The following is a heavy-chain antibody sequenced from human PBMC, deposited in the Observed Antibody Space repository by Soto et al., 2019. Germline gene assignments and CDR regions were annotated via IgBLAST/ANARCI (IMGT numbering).Heavy chain of an antibody. CDR1: GFNFKNYG. J-gene: IGHJ4*02. D-gene: IGHD3-10*01. V-gene: IGHV3-33*01. Sequence: QVQLVESGGGVVQPGVSLRLSYAASGFNFKNYGMHWVRQGPGKGLEWVAVIWNDGSNKYYGDSVQGRVTISRDNSKNTVYLQLNSLRVDDTAVYQCARDPGRGEPPFDYWGQGTLVTVSS. CDR2: IWNDGSNK. CDR3: ARDPGRGEPPFDY.